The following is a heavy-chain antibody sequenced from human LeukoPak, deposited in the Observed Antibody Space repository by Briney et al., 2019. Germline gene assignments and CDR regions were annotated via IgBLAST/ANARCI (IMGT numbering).Heavy chain of an antibody. D-gene: IGHD4-23*01. Sequence: PGGSLRLSCAASGFTFTSHDMNWVRQAPGKRLEWLAYISDAGNTLYYADSVKGRFTISRDNAKNSLSLQMNSLSVDDTAVYYWARGGRWFPEAPITYFFAPWGHGSPVTVAS. J-gene: IGHJ5*02. CDR1: GFTFTSHD. CDR3: ARGGRWFPEAPITYFFAP. V-gene: IGHV3-48*03. CDR2: ISDAGNTL.